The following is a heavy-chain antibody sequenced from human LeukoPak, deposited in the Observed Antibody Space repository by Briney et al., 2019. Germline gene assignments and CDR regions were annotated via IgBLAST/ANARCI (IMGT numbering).Heavy chain of an antibody. CDR2: LEWDNDK. CDR3: AHRQNTLGSAFDI. J-gene: IGHJ3*02. V-gene: IGHV2-5*02. Sequence: GRTLVHSTETPRLTCTFSGMSRSTRGAGLGWIRQPPVRAVEWLALLEWDNDKPYTPSRKSRLTITKDTTTNQVVLRMPNMDPVATATYYCAHRQNTLGSAFDIWGEAPMVTASS. CDR1: GMSRSTRGAG. D-gene: IGHD1-26*01.